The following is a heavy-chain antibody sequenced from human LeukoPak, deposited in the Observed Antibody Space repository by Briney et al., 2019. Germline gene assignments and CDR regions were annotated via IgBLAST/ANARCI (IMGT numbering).Heavy chain of an antibody. Sequence: GESLKISCKGSGYSFSSFWIAWVRQMPGRGLEWMGIIYPGDSDTRYSPSFQGQVTISADKSISTAYLQWSSLKASDTAMYYCATPPSYDDGGHWGQGTLVTVSS. CDR2: IYPGDSDT. V-gene: IGHV5-51*01. CDR1: GYSFSSFW. D-gene: IGHD3-22*01. J-gene: IGHJ1*01. CDR3: ATPPSYDDGGH.